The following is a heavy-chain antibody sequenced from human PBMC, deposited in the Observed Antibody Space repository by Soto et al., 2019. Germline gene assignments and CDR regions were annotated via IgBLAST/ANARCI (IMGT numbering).Heavy chain of an antibody. V-gene: IGHV3-23*01. D-gene: IGHD3-10*01. Sequence: EVQLLESGGGLVQPGGSLRLSCAASGFTFNNYAMSWVRQAPGKGLEWVSAISGGGDTTSYADSVKGRFTVSRDGSKNTLYVKMNSLRAEDTAVYYCAKGRGGSGSLTPRVDFWGQGTLVTVSS. CDR1: GFTFNNYA. CDR2: ISGGGDTT. J-gene: IGHJ4*02. CDR3: AKGRGGSGSLTPRVDF.